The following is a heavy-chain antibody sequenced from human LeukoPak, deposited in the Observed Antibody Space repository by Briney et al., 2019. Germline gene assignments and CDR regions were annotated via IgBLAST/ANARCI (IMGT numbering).Heavy chain of an antibody. Sequence: SETLSLTCTVSGYSIRSGYYWGWIRQPPGKGPEWIGSIFRDGTAYYNPSLKSRVSISVDTSRNQFFLNLHSVTAADTAVYFCARTYCGGDCHFFYYNYYMDVWGKGTTVTVSS. CDR3: ARTYCGGDCHFFYYNYYMDV. D-gene: IGHD2-21*02. CDR1: GYSIRSGYY. J-gene: IGHJ6*03. CDR2: IFRDGTA. V-gene: IGHV4-38-2*02.